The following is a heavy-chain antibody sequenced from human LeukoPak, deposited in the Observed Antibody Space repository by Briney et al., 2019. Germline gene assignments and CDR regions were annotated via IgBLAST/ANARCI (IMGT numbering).Heavy chain of an antibody. CDR2: ISSSGSTI. J-gene: IGHJ4*02. CDR1: GFTFSSYW. V-gene: IGHV3-48*04. Sequence: GGSLRLSCAASGFTFSSYWMSWVRQAPGKGLEWVSYISSSGSTIYYADSVKGRFTISRDNAKNSLYLQMNSLRAEDTAVYYCARWTAAPAGGYFDYWGQGTLVTVSS. CDR3: ARWTAAPAGGYFDY. D-gene: IGHD1-14*01.